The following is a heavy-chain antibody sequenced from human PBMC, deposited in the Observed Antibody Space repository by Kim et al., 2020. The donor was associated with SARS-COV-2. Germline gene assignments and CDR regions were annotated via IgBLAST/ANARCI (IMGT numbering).Heavy chain of an antibody. CDR3: ARWDGVVPAAIYYYGMDV. Sequence: SETLSLTCTVSGGSISSGGYYWSWIRQHPGKGLEWIGYIYYSGSTYYNPSLKSRVTISVDTSKNQFSLQLSSVTAADTAVYYCARWDGVVPAAIYYYGMDVWGQGTAVTVSS. CDR2: IYYSGST. D-gene: IGHD2-2*01. V-gene: IGHV4-31*03. J-gene: IGHJ6*02. CDR1: GGSISSGGYY.